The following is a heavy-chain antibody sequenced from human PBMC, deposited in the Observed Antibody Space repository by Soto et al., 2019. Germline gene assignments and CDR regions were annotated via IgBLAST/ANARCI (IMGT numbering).Heavy chain of an antibody. J-gene: IGHJ4*02. V-gene: IGHV4-30-4*01. CDR1: CGSISSGDYY. Sequence: SEILSLTCTVSCGSISSGDYYWSWIRQPPGKGLEWIGYIYYSGSTYYNPSLKSRVTISVDTSKNQFSLKLSSVTAADTAVYYCARETGGSVSGVVIIPHFDYWGQGTLVTVSS. CDR3: ARETGGSVSGVVIIPHFDY. CDR2: IYYSGST. D-gene: IGHD3-3*01.